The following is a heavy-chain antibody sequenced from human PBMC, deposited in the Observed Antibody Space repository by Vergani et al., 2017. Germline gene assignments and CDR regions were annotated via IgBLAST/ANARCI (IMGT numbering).Heavy chain of an antibody. CDR3: AGGSWGKFDY. D-gene: IGHD1-26*01. V-gene: IGHV6-1*01. J-gene: IGHJ4*02. CDR2: TYYRSKWYN. CDR1: GDSVSSSSVT. Sequence: QVQLQQSGPGLVKRSQTLSLTCAILGDSVSSSSVTWNWIRQSPSRGLEWLGRTYYRSKWYNEYAVSVRSRIIINPDTSKNQVSLQLDSVTPEDTAVYYCAGGSWGKFDYWGQGTLVAVSA.